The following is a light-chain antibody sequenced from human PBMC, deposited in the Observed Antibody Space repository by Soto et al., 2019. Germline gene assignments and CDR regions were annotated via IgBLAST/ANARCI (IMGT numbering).Light chain of an antibody. Sequence: DIQMTQSPSTLSASLGDRVTITCRASQSISSWLAWYQQKPGKAPKLLIYKASSLESGVPSRFRGSRSGTEFSLTVSSLQPYDSATYYCQQYYRLGTFGPGTKLEIK. V-gene: IGKV1-5*03. CDR1: QSISSW. CDR3: QQYYRLGT. CDR2: KAS. J-gene: IGKJ3*01.